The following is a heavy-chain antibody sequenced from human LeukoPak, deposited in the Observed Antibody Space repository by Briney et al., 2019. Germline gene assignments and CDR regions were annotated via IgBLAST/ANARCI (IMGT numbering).Heavy chain of an antibody. V-gene: IGHV3-48*03. CDR2: ISSSGSTI. D-gene: IGHD5-18*01. CDR3: ARDGGDTAMHY. CDR1: GFTFSSYE. Sequence: GGSLRLSCAASGFTFSSYEMNWVRQAPGKGLEWVSYISSSGSTIYYADSVKGRFTISRDNAKNSLYLQMNSLRAEDTAVYYCARDGGDTAMHYWGQGTLVTVSS. J-gene: IGHJ4*02.